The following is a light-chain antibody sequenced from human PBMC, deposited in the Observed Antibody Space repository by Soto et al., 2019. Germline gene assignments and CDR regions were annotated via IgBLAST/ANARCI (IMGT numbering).Light chain of an antibody. J-gene: IGLJ1*01. V-gene: IGLV2-11*01. Sequence: QSALTQPRSGSGSPGQSVTISCTGTSSDVGGYNYVSWYQQHPGKAPKLMINDVSKRPSGVPDRFSGSKSGNTASLPISGLQAEDEADYYCCSYAGSYTYVFGTGTKVTVL. CDR1: SSDVGGYNY. CDR3: CSYAGSYTYV. CDR2: DVS.